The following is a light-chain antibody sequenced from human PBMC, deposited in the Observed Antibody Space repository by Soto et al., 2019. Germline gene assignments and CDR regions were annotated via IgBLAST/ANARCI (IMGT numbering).Light chain of an antibody. J-gene: IGKJ5*01. CDR2: STS. CDR3: HQYERLPVT. V-gene: IGKV3-20*01. CDR1: QIVSNTY. Sequence: VVLTQSPATLSMSPGEAVTLSCRASQIVSNTYLAWYQQRPGQVPRLVVSSTSKRATGIPERFSGGGSGTDFTLTITSLEPEDFAVYYCHQYERLPVTFGQGTRL.